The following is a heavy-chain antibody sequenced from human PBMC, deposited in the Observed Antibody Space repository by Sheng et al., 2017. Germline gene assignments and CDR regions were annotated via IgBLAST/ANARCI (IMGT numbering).Heavy chain of an antibody. J-gene: IGHJ4*02. CDR1: GFTFDDYT. D-gene: IGHD5-18*01. CDR2: ISWDGGST. CDR3: AKERGIQLWDRGFDY. V-gene: IGHV3-43*01. Sequence: EVQLVESGGVVVQPGGSLRLSCAASGFTFDDYTMHWVRQAPGKGLEWVSLISWDGGSTYYADSVKGRFTISRDNSKNSLYLQMNSLRTEDTALYYCAKERGIQLWDRGFDYWGQGNPGHRLL.